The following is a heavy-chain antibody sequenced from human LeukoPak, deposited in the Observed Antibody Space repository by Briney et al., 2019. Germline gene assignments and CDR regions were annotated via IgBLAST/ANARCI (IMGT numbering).Heavy chain of an antibody. D-gene: IGHD3-22*01. CDR1: GFTFSSYA. Sequence: GGSLRLSCTASGFTFSSYAMHWVREAPGRGLEWVAVISYDGSNRYYADSVKGRFTISRDNSKNTLYLQMGSLRAEDMAVYYCARGGGRITMIVAFDYWGQGTLVTVSS. V-gene: IGHV3-30*14. J-gene: IGHJ4*02. CDR2: ISYDGSNR. CDR3: ARGGGRITMIVAFDY.